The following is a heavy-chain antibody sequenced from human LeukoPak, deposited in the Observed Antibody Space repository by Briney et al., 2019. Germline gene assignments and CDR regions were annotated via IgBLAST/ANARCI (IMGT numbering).Heavy chain of an antibody. CDR2: INPSGGST. V-gene: IGHV1-46*01. J-gene: IGHJ4*02. CDR3: ARAPTVVTPLDY. D-gene: IGHD4-23*01. CDR1: GYTFTSYY. Sequence: ASVKVSCKASGYTFTSYYMHWVRQAPGQGLEWMGIINPSGGSTSYAQKFQGRVTTTRDTSTSTVYMELSSLRSEDTAVYYCARAPTVVTPLDYWGQGTLVTVSS.